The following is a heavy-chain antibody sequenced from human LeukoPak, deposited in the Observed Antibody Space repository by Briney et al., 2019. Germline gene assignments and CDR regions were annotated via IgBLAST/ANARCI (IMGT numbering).Heavy chain of an antibody. CDR3: AREVMTTVTNGVYYFDY. CDR2: ISSSSSYI. D-gene: IGHD4-17*01. CDR1: GFIFSSYN. V-gene: IGHV3-21*01. Sequence: GGSLRLSCAASGFIFSSYNMRWVRQAPGKGLEWVSSISSSSSYIYYADSVKGRFTISRDNAQNSLYLQMNSLRAEDTAVYYCAREVMTTVTNGVYYFDYWGQGTLVTVSS. J-gene: IGHJ4*02.